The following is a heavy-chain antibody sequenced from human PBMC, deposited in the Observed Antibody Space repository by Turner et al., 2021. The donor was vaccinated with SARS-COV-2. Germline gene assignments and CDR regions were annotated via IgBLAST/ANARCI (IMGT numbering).Heavy chain of an antibody. V-gene: IGHV1-2*02. Sequence: QVQLGQSGAEVKKPGASVKVSCKASGYTFTGYYMHWVRQAPGQGLEWMGWINPTSGGTNYAQRFQGRVTMTRDTSISTAYMELSRLRSDDTAVYYCARVPLYYYDSSGYFDYWGQGTLVTVSS. D-gene: IGHD3-22*01. CDR2: INPTSGGT. CDR3: ARVPLYYYDSSGYFDY. J-gene: IGHJ4*02. CDR1: GYTFTGYY.